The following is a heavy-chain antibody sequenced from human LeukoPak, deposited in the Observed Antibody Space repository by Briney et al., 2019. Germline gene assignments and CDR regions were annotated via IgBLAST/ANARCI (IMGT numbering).Heavy chain of an antibody. J-gene: IGHJ4*02. CDR3: ARGLREQLAHPHLPDSSGDY. Sequence: SETLSLTCTVSGGSISSSSYYWGWIRQPPGKGLEWIGSIYYSGSTYYNPSLKSRVTISVDTSKNQFSLKLSSVTAADTAVYYCARGLREQLAHPHLPDSSGDYWGQGTLVTVSS. CDR2: IYYSGST. D-gene: IGHD6-19*01. V-gene: IGHV4-39*01. CDR1: GGSISSSSYY.